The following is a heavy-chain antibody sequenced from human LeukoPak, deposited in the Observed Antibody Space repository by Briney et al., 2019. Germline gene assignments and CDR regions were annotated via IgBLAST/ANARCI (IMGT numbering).Heavy chain of an antibody. V-gene: IGHV3-7*01. CDR2: VKEDGRVK. CDR3: ARDRDDGGCEY. Sequence: PGGSLRLSCAGSGFTFSNYWRNWVRQAPEKGLEWVANVKEDGRVKQYMDSMKGRLTISRDNAKNSLYLQMNSLRVEDTAVHYCARDRDDGGCEYWGQGTLVTVSS. J-gene: IGHJ4*02. D-gene: IGHD4-23*01. CDR1: GFTFSNYW.